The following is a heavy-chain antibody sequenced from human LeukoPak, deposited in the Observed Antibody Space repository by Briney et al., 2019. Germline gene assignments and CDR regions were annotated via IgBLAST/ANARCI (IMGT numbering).Heavy chain of an antibody. D-gene: IGHD3-22*01. V-gene: IGHV4-34*01. CDR3: ARGSYYDSSGYYFYYYYGMDV. CDR1: GGSFSGYY. J-gene: IGHJ6*02. CDR2: INHSGST. Sequence: SETLSLTCAVYGGSFSGYYWSWTRQPPGKGLEWIGEINHSGSTNYNPSLKSRVTISVDTSKNQFSLKLSSVTAADTAVYYCARGSYYDSSGYYFYYYYGMDVWGQGTTVTVSS.